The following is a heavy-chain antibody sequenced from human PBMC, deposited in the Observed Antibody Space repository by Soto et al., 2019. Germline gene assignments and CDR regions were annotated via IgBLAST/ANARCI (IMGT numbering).Heavy chain of an antibody. Sequence: CGSLRLPCAASAFTFSDYYMSWLRPAPGTGLVWLSYISTSGSGIYAASVKGRFTISRDNPRNSLFLQMNSLRAEDTAVYYCARPWTVGATIDFEFWGQGTLVTVSS. CDR1: AFTFSDYY. V-gene: IGHV3-11*01. D-gene: IGHD1-26*01. CDR3: ARPWTVGATIDFEF. J-gene: IGHJ4*01. CDR2: ISTSGSGI.